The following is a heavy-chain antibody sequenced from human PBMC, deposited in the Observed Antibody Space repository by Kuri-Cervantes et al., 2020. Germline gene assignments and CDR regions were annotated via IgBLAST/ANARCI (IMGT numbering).Heavy chain of an antibody. CDR1: GGSISSGGYY. V-gene: IGHV4-31*03. CDR3: AREFYHDSSGYYSDYFDY. D-gene: IGHD3-22*01. J-gene: IGHJ4*02. Sequence: SETLSLTCTVSGGSISSGGYYWSWIRQHPGKGLEWIGYIYYSGSTYYNPSLKSRVTISVDTSKNQFSLKLSSVTAADTAVYYCAREFYHDSSGYYSDYFDYWGQGTLVTVSS. CDR2: IYYSGST.